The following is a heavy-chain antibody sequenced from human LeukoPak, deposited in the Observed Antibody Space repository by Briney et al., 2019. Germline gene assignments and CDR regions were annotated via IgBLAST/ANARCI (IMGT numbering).Heavy chain of an antibody. D-gene: IGHD6-13*01. Sequence: GGSLRLSCAASGFTFSSYAMSWVRQAPGKGLEWVSGINWNGGSTGYADSVKGRFTISRDNAKNSLYLQMNSLRAEDTALYYCARREYSSSFDYWGQGTLVTVSS. CDR1: GFTFSSYA. CDR3: ARREYSSSFDY. V-gene: IGHV3-20*04. J-gene: IGHJ4*02. CDR2: INWNGGST.